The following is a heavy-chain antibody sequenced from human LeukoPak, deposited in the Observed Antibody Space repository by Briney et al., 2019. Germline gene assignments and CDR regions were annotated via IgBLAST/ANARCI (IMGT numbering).Heavy chain of an antibody. Sequence: ASVKVSCKASGYTFTSYGISWVRQAPGQGLEWMGWISAYNGNTNYAQKFQGRVTMTTDTSTSTAYMELRSLRSDDTAVYCARASGWSTFDYWGQGTLVTVSS. V-gene: IGHV1-18*04. D-gene: IGHD6-19*01. CDR1: GYTFTSYG. CDR3: ARASGWSTFDY. J-gene: IGHJ4*02. CDR2: ISAYNGNT.